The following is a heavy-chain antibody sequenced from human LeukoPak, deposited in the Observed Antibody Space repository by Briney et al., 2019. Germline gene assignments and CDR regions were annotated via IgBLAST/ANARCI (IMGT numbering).Heavy chain of an antibody. CDR3: AREGRGYSYGYFPNYYYYMDV. CDR2: IYYSGST. Sequence: PSETLSLTCTVSGYSISSGYYWGWIRQPPGKGLEWIGSIYYSGSTYYNPSLKSRVTISVDTSKNQFSLKLSSVTAADTAVYYCAREGRGYSYGYFPNYYYYMDVWGKGTTVTVSS. V-gene: IGHV4-38-2*02. J-gene: IGHJ6*03. D-gene: IGHD5-18*01. CDR1: GYSISSGYY.